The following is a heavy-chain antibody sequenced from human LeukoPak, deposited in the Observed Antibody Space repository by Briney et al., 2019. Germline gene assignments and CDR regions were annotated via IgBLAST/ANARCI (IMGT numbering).Heavy chain of an antibody. D-gene: IGHD5-24*01. CDR1: GGTFSSYA. V-gene: IGHV1-69*13. CDR3: ARGGVEMATSLDY. J-gene: IGHJ4*02. CDR2: IIPIFGTA. Sequence: SVKVSCKASGGTFSSYAISWVRQGTGQGLEWMGGIIPIFGTANYAQKFQGRVTITADESTSTAYMELSSLRSEDTAVYYCARGGVEMATSLDYWGQGTLVTVSS.